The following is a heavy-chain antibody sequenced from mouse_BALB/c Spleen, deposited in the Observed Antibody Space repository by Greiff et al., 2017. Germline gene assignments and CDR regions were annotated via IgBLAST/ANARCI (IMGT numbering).Heavy chain of an antibody. J-gene: IGHJ4*01. CDR2: IWSGGST. Sequence: QVHVKQSGPGLVQPSQSLSITCTVSGFSLTSYGVHWVRQSPGKGLEWLGVIWSGGSTDYNAAFISRLSISKDNSKSQVFFKMNSLQANDTAIYYCARRDYGGYAMDYWGQGTSVTVSS. D-gene: IGHD1-2*01. CDR3: ARRDYGGYAMDY. V-gene: IGHV2-2*02. CDR1: GFSLTSYG.